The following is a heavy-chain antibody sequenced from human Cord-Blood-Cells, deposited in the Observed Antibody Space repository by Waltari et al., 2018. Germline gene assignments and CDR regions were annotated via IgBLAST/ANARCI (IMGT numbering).Heavy chain of an antibody. Sequence: QVQLQQWGAGLLKPSETLSLTCAVYGGSFSGYYWGWIRQPPGKGLEWIGEINQSGSTHYNPSLKSRVTISVDTSKNQFSLKLSSVTAADTAVYYCAGARVGANRRDDAFDIWGQGTMVTVSS. V-gene: IGHV4-34*01. CDR1: GGSFSGYY. CDR3: AGARVGANRRDDAFDI. CDR2: INQSGST. D-gene: IGHD2-15*01. J-gene: IGHJ3*02.